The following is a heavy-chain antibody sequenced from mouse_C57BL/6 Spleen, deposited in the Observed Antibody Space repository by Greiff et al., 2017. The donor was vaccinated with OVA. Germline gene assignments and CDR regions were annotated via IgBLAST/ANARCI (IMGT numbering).Heavy chain of an antibody. CDR3: TRDNRDYDVYYAMDY. CDR2: ISSGGDYI. D-gene: IGHD2-4*01. V-gene: IGHV5-9-1*02. CDR1: GFTFSSYA. J-gene: IGHJ4*01. Sequence: EVKLMESGEGLVKPGGSLKLSCAASGFTFSSYAMSWVRQTPEKRLEWVAYISSGGDYIYYADTVKGRFTISRDNARNTLYLQMSSLKSEDTAMYYCTRDNRDYDVYYAMDYWGQGTSVTVSS.